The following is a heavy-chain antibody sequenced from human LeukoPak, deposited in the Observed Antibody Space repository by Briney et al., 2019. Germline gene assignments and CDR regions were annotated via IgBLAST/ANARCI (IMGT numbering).Heavy chain of an antibody. Sequence: SETLSLTCTVSGGSISSSSYYWGWIRQPPGKGLEWIGSIYYSGSTYYNPSLKSRVTISVDTSKNQFSLKLSSVTAADTAVYYCARLGPFVDTAMDFFDYWGQGTLVTVSS. CDR3: ARLGPFVDTAMDFFDY. D-gene: IGHD5-18*01. CDR2: IYYSGST. CDR1: GGSISSSSYY. V-gene: IGHV4-39*01. J-gene: IGHJ4*02.